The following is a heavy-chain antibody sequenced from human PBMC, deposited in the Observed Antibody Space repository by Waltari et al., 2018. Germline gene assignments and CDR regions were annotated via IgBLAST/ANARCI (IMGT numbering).Heavy chain of an antibody. CDR3: ATDRGAAAGLDY. D-gene: IGHD6-13*01. Sequence: QVQLVQSGAEVKKPGASVKVSCKVSGYTLTALSMHWVRQAPGKGLEVMGGFVPGDGETIYARKFQGRVTMTEDTSTDTAYMGLSSLRSEDTAVYYCATDRGAAAGLDYWGQGTLVTVSS. J-gene: IGHJ4*02. V-gene: IGHV1-24*01. CDR2: FVPGDGET. CDR1: GYTLTALS.